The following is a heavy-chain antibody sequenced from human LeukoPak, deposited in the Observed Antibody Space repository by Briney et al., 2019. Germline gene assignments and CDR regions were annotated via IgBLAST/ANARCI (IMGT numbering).Heavy chain of an antibody. D-gene: IGHD6-13*01. CDR3: ARGGKISSWYRDWFDP. CDR2: IYYSGST. Sequence: PSQTLSLTCTVSGGSISSYYWSWIRQPPGKGLEWIGYIYYSGSTNYNPSLKSRVTISVDTSKNQFSLKLSSVTAADTAVYYCARGGKISSWYRDWFDPWGQGTLVTVSS. CDR1: GGSISSYY. J-gene: IGHJ5*02. V-gene: IGHV4-59*01.